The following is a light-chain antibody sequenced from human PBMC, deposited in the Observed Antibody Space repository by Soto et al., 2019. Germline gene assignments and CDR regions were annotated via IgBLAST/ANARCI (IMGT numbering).Light chain of an antibody. Sequence: DIVLTQSPVTLSLSPGERATLSCRASQSVSSSYLAWCQQKPGQAPRLLIYGASSRATGIPDRFSGSGSGTDFTLTISRLEPEDFAVYYCQQYGSSPRTFGQGTRLEIK. CDR2: GAS. J-gene: IGKJ5*01. V-gene: IGKV3-20*01. CDR3: QQYGSSPRT. CDR1: QSVSSSY.